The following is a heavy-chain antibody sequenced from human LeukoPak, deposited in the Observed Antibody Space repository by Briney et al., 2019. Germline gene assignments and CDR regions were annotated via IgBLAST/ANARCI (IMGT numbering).Heavy chain of an antibody. CDR3: ARGDSSGYYHLDY. D-gene: IGHD3-22*01. Sequence: GSLRLSCAAPEFTVSSNYMSWVRQAPGKGLGWVSVIYSGGNTKYTDSVKGRFTLYRDNSKNTLYLQINSLRAEDTAVYYCARGDSSGYYHLDYWGQGTLVTVSS. V-gene: IGHV3-53*01. CDR2: IYSGGNT. CDR1: EFTVSSNY. J-gene: IGHJ4*02.